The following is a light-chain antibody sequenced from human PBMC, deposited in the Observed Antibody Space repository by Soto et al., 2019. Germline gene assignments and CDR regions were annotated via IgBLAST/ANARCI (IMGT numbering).Light chain of an antibody. CDR2: GNN. Sequence: QSVLTQPPSVSGAPGQRVTISCTGSSSNIGAGYDVHWYQQLPGTAPKLLIYGNNNRPSGVPDRFSGSKSGTSASLAITGLQAEDEADYYCQSYDSSLNGVVVGGGTNLTVL. V-gene: IGLV1-40*01. CDR1: SSNIGAGYD. CDR3: QSYDSSLNGVV. J-gene: IGLJ2*01.